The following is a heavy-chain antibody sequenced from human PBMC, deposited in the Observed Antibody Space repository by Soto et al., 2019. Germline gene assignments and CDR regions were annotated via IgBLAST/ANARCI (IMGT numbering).Heavy chain of an antibody. D-gene: IGHD3-10*01. J-gene: IGHJ6*02. CDR2: ISGSGGST. CDR3: AKGHYYGSGSYNRGNYYGMDV. Sequence: GGSLRLSCAASGFTFSSYAMSWVRQAPGKGLEWVSAISGSGGSTYYADSVKGRFTISRDNSKNTLYLQMNSLRAEDTAVYYCAKGHYYGSGSYNRGNYYGMDVWGQGTTVTVSS. V-gene: IGHV3-23*01. CDR1: GFTFSSYA.